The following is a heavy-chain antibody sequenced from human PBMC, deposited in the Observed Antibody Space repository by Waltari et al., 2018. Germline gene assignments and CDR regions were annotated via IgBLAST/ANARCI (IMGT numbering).Heavy chain of an antibody. CDR1: GFTFSSYG. CDR2: ISYEGSNK. J-gene: IGHJ6*02. V-gene: IGHV3-30*03. Sequence: QVQLVESGGGVVQPGRCLRPSCAASGFTFSSYGMHWVRQAPGKGLEWVAVISYEGSNKYYADSVKGRFTISRDNSKNTLYLQMNSLRAEDTAVYYCARTWGSSWYYYYGMDVWGQGTTVTVSS. CDR3: ARTWGSSWYYYYGMDV. D-gene: IGHD6-13*01.